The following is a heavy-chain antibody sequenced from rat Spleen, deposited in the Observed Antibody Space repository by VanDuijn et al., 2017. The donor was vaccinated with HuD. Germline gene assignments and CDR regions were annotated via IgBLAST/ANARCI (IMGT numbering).Heavy chain of an antibody. CDR1: GFILNNYG. Sequence: EVQLVESGGGLVQPGRSLKLSCAASGFILNNYGMHWIRQAPTMGLEWVASISPSGGSTFYRDSVKGRFTISRDNAKSTLSLQMDSLRSEDTATYYCARRHYGYTDYFDYWGQGVMVTVSS. CDR3: ARRHYGYTDYFDY. J-gene: IGHJ2*01. V-gene: IGHV5-19*01. CDR2: ISPSGGST. D-gene: IGHD1-9*01.